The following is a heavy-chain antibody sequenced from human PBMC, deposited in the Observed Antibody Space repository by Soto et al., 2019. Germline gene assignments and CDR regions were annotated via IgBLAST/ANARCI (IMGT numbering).Heavy chain of an antibody. CDR3: ARGYYDSSGYYYGGVFFFDY. CDR2: IYYSGST. CDR1: GGSISSGDYY. J-gene: IGHJ4*02. Sequence: QVQLQESGPGLVKPSQTLSLTCTVSGGSISSGDYYWSWIRQPPGKGLEWIGYIYYSGSTYYNPSLKSRVTISVDTSKNQFSLKLSSVTAADTAVYYCARGYYDSSGYYYGGVFFFDYWGQGTLVTVSS. D-gene: IGHD3-22*01. V-gene: IGHV4-30-4*01.